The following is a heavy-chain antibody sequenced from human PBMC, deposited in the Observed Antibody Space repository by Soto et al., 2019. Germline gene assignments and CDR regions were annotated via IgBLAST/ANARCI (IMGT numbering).Heavy chain of an antibody. Sequence: ASVKVSCKASGYTFTSYDINWVRQATGQGLEWMGWMNPNSGNTGYAQKFQGRVTMTRNTSISTAYMELSSLRSEDTAVYYCARGFFEWLFTGDYWGQRTLVTVSS. CDR1: GYTFTSYD. CDR2: MNPNSGNT. D-gene: IGHD3-3*01. J-gene: IGHJ4*02. CDR3: ARGFFEWLFTGDY. V-gene: IGHV1-8*01.